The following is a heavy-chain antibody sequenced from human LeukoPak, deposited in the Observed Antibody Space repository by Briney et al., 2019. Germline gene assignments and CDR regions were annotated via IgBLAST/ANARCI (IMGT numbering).Heavy chain of an antibody. Sequence: ASVKVSCKASGYTFTAYYIHWVRQAPGQGREWMGWINPNSDDTSYAQNFQGRVTMTSDTSITTAYMELSRLTSDDAAVYYCARGPPVEYWGQGTLVSVSS. J-gene: IGHJ4*02. CDR3: ARGPPVEY. CDR1: GYTFTAYY. V-gene: IGHV1-2*02. CDR2: INPNSDDT.